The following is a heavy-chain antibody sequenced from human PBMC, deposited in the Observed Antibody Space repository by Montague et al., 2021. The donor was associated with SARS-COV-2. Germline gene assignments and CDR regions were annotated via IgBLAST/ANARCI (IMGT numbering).Heavy chain of an antibody. CDR2: INHSGST. Sequence: SETLSLTCAVYGGSFSGYYWSWFRQPPGKGLEWIGEINHSGSTNYNPSLKSRVTISVDTSKNQFSLKLSSVTAADTAVYYCARGPRITMIVVVITDIWFDPWGQGTLVTVSS. D-gene: IGHD3-22*01. J-gene: IGHJ5*02. CDR3: ARGPRITMIVVVITDIWFDP. CDR1: GGSFSGYY. V-gene: IGHV4-34*01.